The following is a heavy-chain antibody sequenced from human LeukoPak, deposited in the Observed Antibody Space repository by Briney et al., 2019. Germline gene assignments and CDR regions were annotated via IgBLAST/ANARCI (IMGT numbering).Heavy chain of an antibody. D-gene: IGHD3-22*01. CDR1: GYTFTSYY. J-gene: IGHJ4*02. V-gene: IGHV1-18*04. Sequence: GASVKVSCKASGYTFTSYYMHWVRQAPGQGLEWMGWISAYNGNTNYAQKLQGRVTMTTDTSTSTAYMELRSLRSDDTAVYYCARDYYDSSGYYFDYWGQGTLVTVSS. CDR3: ARDYYDSSGYYFDY. CDR2: ISAYNGNT.